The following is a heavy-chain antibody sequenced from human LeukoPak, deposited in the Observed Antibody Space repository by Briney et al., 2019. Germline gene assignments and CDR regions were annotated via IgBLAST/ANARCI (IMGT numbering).Heavy chain of an antibody. D-gene: IGHD2-8*01. CDR3: ARGMAPGYYYHYMDV. V-gene: IGHV4-4*09. J-gene: IGHJ6*03. Sequence: SETLSLTCTVSGGSISSYYWSLIRQPPGKGLEWIGYIYTSGSTNYNPSLKSRVTISVDTSKNQFSLKLSSVTAADTAVYYCARGMAPGYYYHYMDVWGKGTTVTVSS. CDR2: IYTSGST. CDR1: GGSISSYY.